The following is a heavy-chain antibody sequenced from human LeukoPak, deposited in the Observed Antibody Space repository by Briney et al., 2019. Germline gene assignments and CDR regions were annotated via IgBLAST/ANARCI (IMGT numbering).Heavy chain of an antibody. CDR1: GGSFSGYY. CDR2: INHSGST. V-gene: IGHV4-34*01. J-gene: IGHJ2*01. Sequence: SETLSLTCAVYGGSFSGYYWSWIRQPPGKGLEWIGEINHSGSTNYNPSLKSRVIISVDTSKNQFSLKLSSVTAADTAVYYCARGRHWYFDLWGQGTLVTVSS. CDR3: ARGRHWYFDL.